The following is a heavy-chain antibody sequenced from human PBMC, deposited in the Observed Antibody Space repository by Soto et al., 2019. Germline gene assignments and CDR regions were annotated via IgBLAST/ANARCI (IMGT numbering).Heavy chain of an antibody. V-gene: IGHV5-51*01. D-gene: IGHD6-6*01. Sequence: GESLKISCKGSGYSFTSYWIGWVRQMPGKGLEWMGIIYPGDSDTRYSPSFQGQVTISADKSISTAYLQWSSLKASDTAMYYCASSSIAARPVYYYYYGMDVWGQGTTVTVSS. CDR2: IYPGDSDT. CDR1: GYSFTSYW. CDR3: ASSSIAARPVYYYYYGMDV. J-gene: IGHJ6*02.